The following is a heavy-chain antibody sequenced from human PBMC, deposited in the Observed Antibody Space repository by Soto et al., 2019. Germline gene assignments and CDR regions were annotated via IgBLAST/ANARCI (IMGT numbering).Heavy chain of an antibody. CDR1: GLSVTANY. V-gene: IGHV3-53*01. Sequence: EVQLVESGGGLIQPGGSLRLICAASGLSVTANYMTWVRQAPGKGLEWLSIIYRGGGTYYADSLKGRAIISRDGSRNMVFLQMNSLTAEDAGVYFCAMGREYDFWSGYYIEMDYWGQGTQVTVSS. CDR3: AMGREYDFWSGYYIEMDY. D-gene: IGHD3-3*01. CDR2: IYRGGGT. J-gene: IGHJ4*02.